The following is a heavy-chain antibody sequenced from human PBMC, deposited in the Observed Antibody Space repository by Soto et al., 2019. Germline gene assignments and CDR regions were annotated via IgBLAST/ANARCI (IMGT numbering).Heavy chain of an antibody. CDR2: LYPSDSYT. V-gene: IGHV5-10-1*01. J-gene: IGHJ6*02. Sequence: PVESLTISCNGSGNSLTRYWISWVVQMPGQGLEWMRRLYPSDSYTNYSPSFQGHVTISADKSISTAYLQWSSLKASDTAMYYCASLLDTAMVPYYYYYYGMDVWGQGTTFTVSS. CDR3: ASLLDTAMVPYYYYYYGMDV. CDR1: GNSLTRYW. D-gene: IGHD5-18*01.